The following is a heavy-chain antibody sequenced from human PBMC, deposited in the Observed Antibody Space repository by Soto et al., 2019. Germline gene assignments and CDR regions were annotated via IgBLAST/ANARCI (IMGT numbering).Heavy chain of an antibody. CDR2: IIPIFGTA. Sequence: SVKVSCKASGGTFSSYAISWVRQAPGQGLEWMGGIIPIFGTANYAQKFQGRVTITADESTSTAYMELSSLRSEDTAVYYCARDVIGIVVVPAAKSRYYYGMDVWGQGTTVTVSS. CDR3: ARDVIGIVVVPAAKSRYYYGMDV. CDR1: GGTFSSYA. D-gene: IGHD2-2*01. V-gene: IGHV1-69*13. J-gene: IGHJ6*02.